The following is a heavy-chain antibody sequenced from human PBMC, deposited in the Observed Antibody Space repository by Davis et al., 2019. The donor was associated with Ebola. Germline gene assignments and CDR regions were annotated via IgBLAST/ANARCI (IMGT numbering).Heavy chain of an antibody. J-gene: IGHJ6*02. CDR2: IYSGGST. V-gene: IGHV3-66*02. CDR1: GFTFSDYY. CDR3: AKTVGSRYYYGMDV. Sequence: GESLKISCAASGFTFSDYYMSWVRQAPGKGLEWVSVIYSGGSTYYADSVKGRFTISRDNSKNTLYLQMNSLRAEDTAVYYCAKTVGSRYYYGMDVWGQGTTVTVSS. D-gene: IGHD2-15*01.